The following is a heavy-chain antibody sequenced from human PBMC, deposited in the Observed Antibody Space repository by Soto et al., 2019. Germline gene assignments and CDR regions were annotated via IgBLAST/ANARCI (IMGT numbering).Heavy chain of an antibody. CDR2: ISYDERNI. J-gene: IGHJ4*02. V-gene: IGHV3-30*04. Sequence: QVELVESGGGLVQPGTSLRLSCAASGFIFRNYAMHWVRQAPGKGLEWVADISYDERNIHYPDSVTGRFTISRDNSKNTLFLQMNNLRPEDTAVYYCARDSWGFDCWGQGTLVTVSS. CDR3: ARDSWGFDC. CDR1: GFIFRNYA. D-gene: IGHD2-15*01.